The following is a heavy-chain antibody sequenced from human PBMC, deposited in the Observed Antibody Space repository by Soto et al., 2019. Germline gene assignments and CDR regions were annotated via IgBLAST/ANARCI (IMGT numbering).Heavy chain of an antibody. J-gene: IGHJ3*02. CDR3: ARVIASPYPDAFDI. Sequence: QVQLQESGPGLVKPSQTLSLTCTVSGGSISSGGYYWSWIRQHPGKGLEWIGYIYYSGSTYYNPSLKSRVTISVDTSKSQFSLKLSSVTAAATAVYYCARVIASPYPDAFDIWGQGTMVTVSS. V-gene: IGHV4-31*03. CDR2: IYYSGST. D-gene: IGHD3-3*02. CDR1: GGSISSGGYY.